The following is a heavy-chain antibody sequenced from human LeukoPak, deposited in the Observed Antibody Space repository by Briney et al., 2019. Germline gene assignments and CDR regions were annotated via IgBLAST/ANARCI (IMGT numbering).Heavy chain of an antibody. CDR1: GFTFSSYS. J-gene: IGHJ4*02. D-gene: IGHD3-10*01. V-gene: IGHV3-21*01. Sequence: GGSLRLSCAASGFTFSSYSMNWVRQAPGKGLEWVSSISSSSSYIYYADSVKGRFTISRDNAKNTLYLQMNSLRAEDTAVYYCARDRLDYYGSGSYRAESDYWGQGTLVTVSS. CDR2: ISSSSSYI. CDR3: ARDRLDYYGSGSYRAESDY.